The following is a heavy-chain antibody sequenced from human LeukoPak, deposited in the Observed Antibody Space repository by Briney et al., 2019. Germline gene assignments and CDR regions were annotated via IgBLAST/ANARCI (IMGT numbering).Heavy chain of an antibody. CDR1: GFIFTDYG. Sequence: GGSLRLSCAASGFIFTDYGFHWVRQAPGKGLEWVAAIWSDATNMFYANSVKGRFFIQRDDYQNTVYLEMSSLRAEDTAVYYCGKPHYDFWSGPMNWFDSWGQGSLVTVSS. CDR2: IWSDATNM. D-gene: IGHD3-3*01. V-gene: IGHV3-33*06. CDR3: GKPHYDFWSGPMNWFDS. J-gene: IGHJ5*01.